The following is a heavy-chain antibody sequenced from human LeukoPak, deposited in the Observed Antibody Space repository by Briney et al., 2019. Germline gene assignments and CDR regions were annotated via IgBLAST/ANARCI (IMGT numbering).Heavy chain of an antibody. V-gene: IGHV3-30*18. Sequence: PGGSLRLSCAASGFTFSSYGMHWVRQAPGKGLEWVAVISYDGSNKYYADSVKGRFTISRDNSKNTLYLQMNSLRAEDTAVYYCAKDLRPEDIWGQGTMVTVSS. J-gene: IGHJ3*02. CDR3: AKDLRPEDI. CDR2: ISYDGSNK. CDR1: GFTFSSYG.